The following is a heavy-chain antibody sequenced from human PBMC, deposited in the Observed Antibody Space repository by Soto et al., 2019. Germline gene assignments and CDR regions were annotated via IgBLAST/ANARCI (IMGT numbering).Heavy chain of an antibody. J-gene: IGHJ5*02. CDR3: AKDRVRGATYNWFDP. CDR2: ISGSGGST. CDR1: GFTFSSYA. Sequence: EVQLLESGGGLVQPGGSLRLSCAASGFTFSSYAMSWVRQAPGKGLEWVSAISGSGGSTYYADSVKGRFTISRDNSKNTRDLQMNSLRAEDTAVYYCAKDRVRGATYNWFDPWGQGTLVTVSS. D-gene: IGHD3-10*01. V-gene: IGHV3-23*01.